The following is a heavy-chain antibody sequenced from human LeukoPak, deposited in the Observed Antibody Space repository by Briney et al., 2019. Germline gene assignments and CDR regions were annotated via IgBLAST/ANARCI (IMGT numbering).Heavy chain of an antibody. Sequence: GGSLRLSCAASGFSFSGYEMNWVRQAPGKGLEWVAFISRSGSTIYYEESVRGRFTLSRDDAENSLSLHMNSLRVEDTAVYYCAREEVGSRPDLWGQGTLVTVSS. CDR3: AREEVGSRPDL. CDR1: GFSFSGYE. CDR2: ISRSGSTI. D-gene: IGHD6-13*01. J-gene: IGHJ5*02. V-gene: IGHV3-48*03.